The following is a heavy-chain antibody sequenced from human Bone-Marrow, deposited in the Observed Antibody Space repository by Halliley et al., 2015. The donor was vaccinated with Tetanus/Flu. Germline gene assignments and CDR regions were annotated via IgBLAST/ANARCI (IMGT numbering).Heavy chain of an antibody. CDR2: VRGDNGDS. D-gene: IGHD3-10*01. Sequence: WVRGDNGDSNYVQEFQGRVTMTTDTPTNTAYMELRGLRSDDTAVYFCARDLGAGYIPGGLDSWGQGTLVTVSS. CDR3: ARDLGAGYIPGGLDS. V-gene: IGHV1-18*01. J-gene: IGHJ4*02.